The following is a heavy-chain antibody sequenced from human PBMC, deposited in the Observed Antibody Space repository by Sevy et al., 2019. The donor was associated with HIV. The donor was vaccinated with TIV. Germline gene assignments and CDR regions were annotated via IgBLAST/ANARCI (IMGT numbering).Heavy chain of an antibody. CDR3: AIGSGRIQPWCAFDI. D-gene: IGHD5-18*01. CDR2: ISYDGSNK. V-gene: IGHV3-30*04. J-gene: IGHJ3*02. Sequence: GGSLRLSCAASGFTFSSYAMHWVRRAPDKGLEWVAVISYDGSNKHYADSVKGRFTISRDNSKNELYLQMNSLRAEDTAVYYCAIGSGRIQPWCAFDIWGQGTMVTVSS. CDR1: GFTFSSYA.